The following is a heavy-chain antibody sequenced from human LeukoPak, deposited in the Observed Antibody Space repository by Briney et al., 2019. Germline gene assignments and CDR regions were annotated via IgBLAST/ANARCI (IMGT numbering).Heavy chain of an antibody. Sequence: SETLSLTCTVSAGSLNTYFWTWVRQPAGKGLEWIGRISDSGTTYYNPSLESRVTISLAKSTNQFFLKVTSVAAADTAVYYCPRGSELTKTSGPYSFDYWGQGTLVSVSS. D-gene: IGHD4-11*01. V-gene: IGHV4-4*07. CDR3: PRGSELTKTSGPYSFDY. CDR2: ISDSGTT. CDR1: AGSLNTYF. J-gene: IGHJ4*02.